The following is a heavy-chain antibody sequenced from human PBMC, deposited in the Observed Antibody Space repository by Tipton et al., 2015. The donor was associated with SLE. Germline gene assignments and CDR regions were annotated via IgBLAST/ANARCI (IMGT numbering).Heavy chain of an antibody. Sequence: GSLRLSCAASGFSFSSYGMHWVRQATGKGLEWVAFIRYDGTNKQYRDSVKGRFTISRDNSKNTLYLQMNSLRPEDTAVYYCAKDSSRYSSSWYSLDYWGQGTLVTVSS. CDR2: IRYDGTNK. D-gene: IGHD6-13*01. J-gene: IGHJ4*02. V-gene: IGHV3-30*02. CDR3: AKDSSRYSSSWYSLDY. CDR1: GFSFSSYG.